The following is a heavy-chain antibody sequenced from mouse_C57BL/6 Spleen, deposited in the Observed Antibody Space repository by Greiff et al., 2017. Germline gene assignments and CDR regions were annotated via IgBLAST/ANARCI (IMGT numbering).Heavy chain of an antibody. CDR3: AREGGYPAWFAY. CDR1: GFTFSSYA. V-gene: IGHV5-4*01. Sequence: EVNVVESGGGLVKPGGSLKLSCAASGFTFSSYAMSWVRQTPEKRLEWVATISDGGSYTYYPDNVKGRFTISRDNAKNNLYLQMSHLKSEDTAMYYCAREGGYPAWFAYWGQGTLVTVSA. J-gene: IGHJ3*01. D-gene: IGHD2-2*01. CDR2: ISDGGSYT.